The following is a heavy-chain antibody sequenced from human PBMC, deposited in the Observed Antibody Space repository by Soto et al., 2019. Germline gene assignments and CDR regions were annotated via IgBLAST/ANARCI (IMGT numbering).Heavy chain of an antibody. V-gene: IGHV3-33*01. CDR2: IWYDGSNK. Sequence: QVQLVESGGGVVQPGRSLRLSCAASGFTFSSYGMHWVRQAPGKGLEWVAVIWYDGSNKYYADSVKGRFTISRDNSKNTLYLQMNSLSAEDTAVYYCARDGNYYDSSGYYAIDYWGQGTLVTVSS. CDR3: ARDGNYYDSSGYYAIDY. D-gene: IGHD3-22*01. J-gene: IGHJ4*02. CDR1: GFTFSSYG.